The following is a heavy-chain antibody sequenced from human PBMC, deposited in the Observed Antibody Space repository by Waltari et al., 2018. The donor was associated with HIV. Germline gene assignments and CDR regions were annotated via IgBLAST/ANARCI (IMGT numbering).Heavy chain of an antibody. J-gene: IGHJ4*02. Sequence: QVQLQESGPRLVKPSQTLSVTCPVSVASVPSGYHHWTWIRQAQGGGLEWIGYIYYTGSTYYSPSLKSRLSMSLDKSKNQFSLRLTSVTAADTAIYYCAREVYCSGASCSTHYFFDFWGQGILVPVSS. D-gene: IGHD2-15*01. V-gene: IGHV4-30-4*08. CDR1: VASVPSGYHH. CDR3: AREVYCSGASCSTHYFFDF. CDR2: IYYTGST.